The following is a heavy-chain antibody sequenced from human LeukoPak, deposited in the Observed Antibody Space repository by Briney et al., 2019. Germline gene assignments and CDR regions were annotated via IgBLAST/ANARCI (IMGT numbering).Heavy chain of an antibody. V-gene: IGHV1-24*01. D-gene: IGHD2-21*01. CDR3: ATPLGPLGLIPYYFDY. CDR2: FDPEEGET. J-gene: IGHJ4*02. CDR1: GYTLTELA. Sequence: ASVKVSCKVSGYTLTELAMHWVRQAPGKGLEWIGGFDPEEGETIYTQQLQGRLTMTEDTSTDTAYMELSSLTSADTAVYYCATPLGPLGLIPYYFDYWGQGTLVTVSS.